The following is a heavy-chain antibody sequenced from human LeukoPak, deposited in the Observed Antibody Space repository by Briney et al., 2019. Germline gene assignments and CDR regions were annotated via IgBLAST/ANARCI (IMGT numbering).Heavy chain of an antibody. CDR3: ARDQVVGAAFGYFDY. CDR2: ISYDGSHT. Sequence: GSLRLSCVASGFTLRSYKMHWVRQAPGKGLEWVATISYDGSHTYYTESVKDRFSISRDNSKNTLYLQMSSLKPEDTAVYYCARDQVVGAAFGYFDYWGQGTLVTVSS. D-gene: IGHD2-15*01. J-gene: IGHJ4*02. CDR1: GFTLRSYK. V-gene: IGHV3-30*04.